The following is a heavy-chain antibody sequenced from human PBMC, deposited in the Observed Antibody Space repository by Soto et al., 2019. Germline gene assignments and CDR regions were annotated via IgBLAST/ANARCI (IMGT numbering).Heavy chain of an antibody. D-gene: IGHD2-21*02. CDR1: GGFIRSHY. CDR2: LYNSGST. J-gene: IGHJ6*02. V-gene: IGHV4-59*11. Sequence: SETLSLTCTVSGGFIRSHYWSWIRQAPGKGLEWIGYLYNSGSTVYNPSLKSRVTISVDTSKNQFSLKLNSVTAADTAVYYCARDLWGYCGTDCYPLDVWGQGTTVTVSS. CDR3: ARDLWGYCGTDCYPLDV.